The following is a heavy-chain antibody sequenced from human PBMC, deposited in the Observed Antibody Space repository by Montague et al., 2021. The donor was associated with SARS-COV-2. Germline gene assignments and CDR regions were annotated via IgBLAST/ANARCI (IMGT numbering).Heavy chain of an antibody. D-gene: IGHD5-24*01. CDR1: GGSISSYY. CDR2: GHYSGST. V-gene: IGHV4-59*13. J-gene: IGHJ4*02. CDR3: GRGANGLDAYIRY. Sequence: SETLSLTCTVSGGSISSYYWTWIRQPPGKGLEWIGFGHYSGSTNLNPSLKSRVPISVDTSKNQFSLELTSVTAADTAVYYCGRGANGLDAYIRYWGQGTLVTVSS.